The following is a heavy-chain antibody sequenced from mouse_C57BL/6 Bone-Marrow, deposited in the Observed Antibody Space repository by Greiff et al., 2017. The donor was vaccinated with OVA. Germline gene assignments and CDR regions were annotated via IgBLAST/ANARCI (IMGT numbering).Heavy chain of an antibody. J-gene: IGHJ1*03. CDR3: ARHRGDWYFDV. V-gene: IGHV5-15*01. CDR2: ISNLAYSI. CDR1: GFTFSDYG. D-gene: IGHD3-3*01. Sequence: EVQGVESGGGLVQPGGSLKLSCAASGFTFSDYGMAWVRQAPRKGPEWVAFISNLAYSIYYADHVTGRFTIARENAKNTLYLEMSSLRSEDTAMYYCARHRGDWYFDVWGTGTTVTVSS.